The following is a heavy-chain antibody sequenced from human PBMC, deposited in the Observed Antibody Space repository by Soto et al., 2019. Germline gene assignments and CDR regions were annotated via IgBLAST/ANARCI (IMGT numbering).Heavy chain of an antibody. V-gene: IGHV4-31*03. D-gene: IGHD5-18*01. CDR3: ARARTAMATYYFDY. J-gene: IGHJ4*02. CDR1: GGSISSGGYY. CDR2: IYYSGST. Sequence: QVQLQESGPGLVKPSQTLSLTCTVSGGSISSGGYYWSWIRQHPGKGLEWIGYIYYSGSTYYNPSLKSRVTIAVDTSKNRFSLKLSSVTAADTAVYYCARARTAMATYYFDYWGQGTLVTVSS.